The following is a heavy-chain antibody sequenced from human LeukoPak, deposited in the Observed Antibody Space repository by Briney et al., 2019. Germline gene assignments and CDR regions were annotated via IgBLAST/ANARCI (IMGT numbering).Heavy chain of an antibody. D-gene: IGHD6-13*01. Sequence: SETLSLTCTVSGYSLSSGYYWGWIRQPPGKGLEWIRSIYHSGSTYYNPTLKSRVTISVDTSKTQFSLKLSSVTAADTVVYYCARADYSSTWSHDYYYMDVWGKGTTVTVSS. CDR2: IYHSGST. CDR3: ARADYSSTWSHDYYYMDV. V-gene: IGHV4-38-2*02. CDR1: GYSLSSGYY. J-gene: IGHJ6*03.